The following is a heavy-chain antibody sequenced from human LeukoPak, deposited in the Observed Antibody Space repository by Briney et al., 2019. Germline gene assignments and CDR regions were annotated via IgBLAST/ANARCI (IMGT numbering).Heavy chain of an antibody. CDR2: IDYAGRT. CDR1: GGSISRDY. CDR3: ARDRPGGSSLDY. J-gene: IGHJ4*02. V-gene: IGHV4-59*01. D-gene: IGHD6-13*01. Sequence: SETLSLTCTVSGGSISRDYCSWIRQPPGKGLEWIGYIDYAGRTNYNPSLKSRVTISVDTSKNQFSLKLSSVTAADTAVYYCARDRPGGSSLDYWGQGTLVTVSS.